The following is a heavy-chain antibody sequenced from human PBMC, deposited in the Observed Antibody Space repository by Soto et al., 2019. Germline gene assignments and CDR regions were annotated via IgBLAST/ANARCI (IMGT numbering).Heavy chain of an antibody. Sequence: PGGSLRLSCAASGFTFSSYGMHWVRQAPGKGLEWVAVISYDGSNKYYADSAKGRFTTSRDNSKNTPYLQMNSLRAEDTAVYYCAKDDSSGWYPAFYYYYYGMDVWGQGTTVTVSS. CDR2: ISYDGSNK. D-gene: IGHD6-19*01. J-gene: IGHJ6*02. CDR1: GFTFSSYG. CDR3: AKDDSSGWYPAFYYYYYGMDV. V-gene: IGHV3-30*18.